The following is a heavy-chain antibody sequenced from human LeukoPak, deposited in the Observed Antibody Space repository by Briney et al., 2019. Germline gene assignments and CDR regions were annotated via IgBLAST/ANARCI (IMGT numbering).Heavy chain of an antibody. CDR3: ARIPSAWYFDL. CDR1: GFTFSSYA. D-gene: IGHD2-21*01. J-gene: IGHJ2*01. CDR2: ISSSSSYI. V-gene: IGHV3-21*01. Sequence: PGGSLRLSCAASGFTFSSYAMSWVRQAPGKGLEWVSSISSSSSYIYYADSVKGRFTISRDNAKNSLYLQMNSLRAEDTAVYYCARIPSAWYFDLWGRGTLVTVSS.